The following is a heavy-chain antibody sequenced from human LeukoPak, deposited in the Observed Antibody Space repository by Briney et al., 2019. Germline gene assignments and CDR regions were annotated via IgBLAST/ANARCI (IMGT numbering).Heavy chain of an antibody. CDR2: MTGSGYST. CDR3: AKGRGGGTGYFEY. J-gene: IGHJ4*02. Sequence: GGSLTLSCAASGFTFSSYAMKSVRHAPGKGLEWVAAMTGSGYSTYYADAVKGRFTISRDKSTNTLYLQMNSLRAEDTAVYYCAKGRGGGTGYFEYWGQGTLVTVSS. CDR1: GFTFSSYA. D-gene: IGHD3-16*01. V-gene: IGHV3-23*01.